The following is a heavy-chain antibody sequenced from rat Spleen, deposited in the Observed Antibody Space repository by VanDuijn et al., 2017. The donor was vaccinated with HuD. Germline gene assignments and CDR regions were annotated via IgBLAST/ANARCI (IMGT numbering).Heavy chain of an antibody. CDR2: ISYEGSST. Sequence: EVQLVASGGGLVQPGRSLKLSCAASGFTFTNYGMHWIRQAPTNGLEWVASISYEGSSTYYGDSVKGRFTISRDNAKSTLYLQMNSLRSEDTATYYCARHGPYGYNPWYFDYWGQGVMVTVSS. CDR1: GFTFTNYG. D-gene: IGHD1-9*01. J-gene: IGHJ2*01. CDR3: ARHGPYGYNPWYFDY. V-gene: IGHV5-22*01.